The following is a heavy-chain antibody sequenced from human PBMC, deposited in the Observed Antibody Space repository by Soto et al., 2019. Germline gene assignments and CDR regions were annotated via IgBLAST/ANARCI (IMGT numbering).Heavy chain of an antibody. V-gene: IGHV2-5*02. CDR2: IYWDDDK. D-gene: IGHD3-16*01. CDR3: AHTLRSFSNSNDYPYPAFHY. Sequence: GSGPTLVNPTQTLTLTCTFSGFSLSTAGVGVDWIRQPPGKALECLALIYWDDDKRYSPSLKNRLTVTKDTSKNQVVLTMTNMDPVDTATYYFAHTLRSFSNSNDYPYPAFHYWGQGTLVTVSS. CDR1: GFSLSTAGVG. J-gene: IGHJ4*02.